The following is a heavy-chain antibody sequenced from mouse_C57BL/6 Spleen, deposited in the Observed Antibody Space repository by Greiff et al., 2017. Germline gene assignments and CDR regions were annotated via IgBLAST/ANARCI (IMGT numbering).Heavy chain of an antibody. Sequence: EVKLQESGGGLVKPGGSLKLSCAASGFTFSDYGMHWVRQAPEKGLEWVAYISSGSSTIYYADTVKGRFTISRDNANNTLFLQLTSLRSEDAATYYCGRMGGNSAGFAYWGQGTLVTVSA. CDR1: GFTFSDYG. V-gene: IGHV5-17*01. CDR3: GRMGGNSAGFAY. J-gene: IGHJ3*01. CDR2: ISSGSSTI.